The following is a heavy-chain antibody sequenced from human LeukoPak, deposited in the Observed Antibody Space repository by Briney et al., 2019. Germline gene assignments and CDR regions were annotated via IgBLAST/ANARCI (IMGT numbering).Heavy chain of an antibody. CDR3: ARETEYYYDSSGYYPLDY. Sequence: GASVKVSCKASGGTFSSYAISWVRQAPGQGLEWMGGIIPIFGTANYAQKFQGRVTITTDESTSTAYMELSSLRSEDTAVYYCARETEYYYDSSGYYPLDYWGQGTLVIVSS. CDR2: IIPIFGTA. V-gene: IGHV1-69*05. CDR1: GGTFSSYA. J-gene: IGHJ4*02. D-gene: IGHD3-22*01.